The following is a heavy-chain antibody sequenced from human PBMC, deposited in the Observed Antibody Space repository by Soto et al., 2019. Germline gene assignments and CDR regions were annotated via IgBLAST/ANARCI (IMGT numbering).Heavy chain of an antibody. CDR1: GGTFSSYS. J-gene: IGHJ4*02. Sequence: SVKVSCKASGGTFSSYSISWVRQAPGQGLEWMGGIIPIFGTANYAQKFQGRVTITADESTSTAYMELSSLRSEDTAVYYCARSPLDYGGNSWYFDYWGQGTLVTVSS. V-gene: IGHV1-69*13. D-gene: IGHD4-17*01. CDR2: IIPIFGTA. CDR3: ARSPLDYGGNSWYFDY.